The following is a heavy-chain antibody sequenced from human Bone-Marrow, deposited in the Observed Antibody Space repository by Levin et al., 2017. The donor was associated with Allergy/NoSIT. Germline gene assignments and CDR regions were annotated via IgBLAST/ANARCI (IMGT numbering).Heavy chain of an antibody. Sequence: GESLKISCKASGYTFTSYGISWVRQAPGQGLEWMGWISAYNDNTNYAQKLQGRVTMTTDTSTSTAYMELRSLRSDDTAVYYCATTANSGWYPYYGMDVWGQGTTVTVSS. CDR3: ATTANSGWYPYYGMDV. J-gene: IGHJ6*02. CDR1: GYTFTSYG. D-gene: IGHD6-19*01. V-gene: IGHV1-18*01. CDR2: ISAYNDNT.